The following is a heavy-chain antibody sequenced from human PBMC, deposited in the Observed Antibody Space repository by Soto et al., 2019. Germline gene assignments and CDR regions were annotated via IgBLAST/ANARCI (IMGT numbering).Heavy chain of an antibody. D-gene: IGHD4-17*01. Sequence: QVQLVESGGGVVQPGRSLRLSCAASGFTFSSYGMHWVRQAPGKGLEWVAVIWYDGSNKYYADSVKGRFTISRDNSKNTLYLQMNSLRAEDTAVYYCARAPLLVDYGDYEGYYYYGMDVWGQGTTVTVSS. CDR2: IWYDGSNK. V-gene: IGHV3-33*01. J-gene: IGHJ6*02. CDR1: GFTFSSYG. CDR3: ARAPLLVDYGDYEGYYYYGMDV.